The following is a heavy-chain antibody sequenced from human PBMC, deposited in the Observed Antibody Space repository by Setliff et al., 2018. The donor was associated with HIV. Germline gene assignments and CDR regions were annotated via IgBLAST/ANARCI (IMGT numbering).Heavy chain of an antibody. D-gene: IGHD2-2*01. J-gene: IGHJ4*02. CDR1: GFTFSSYW. CDR2: LISDGRDT. Sequence: GESLRLSCTASGFTFSSYWMHWVRQAPGKGLVWVSHLISDGRDTYYADSVKGRFTISRDNARNTLYLQMNSLGADDTAVYYCARGGCSSTSCLDHWGQGTLVTVSS. V-gene: IGHV3-74*01. CDR3: ARGGCSSTSCLDH.